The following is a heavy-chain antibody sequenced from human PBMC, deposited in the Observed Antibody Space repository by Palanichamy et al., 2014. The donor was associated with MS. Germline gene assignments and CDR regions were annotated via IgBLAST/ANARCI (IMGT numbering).Heavy chain of an antibody. J-gene: IGHJ4*02. Sequence: EVQVVESGGGLIQPGGSLRLSCAASGFTVSSTYMSWVRQAPGKGLEWVSIIYSGGSTKYADSVKGRFTISRDNSKNTLYLQMNYLRAEDTAVYYRARGLNYYDSSGYYWIWGQGTLVTVSS. CDR3: ARGLNYYDSSGYYWI. V-gene: IGHV3-53*01. CDR2: IYSGGST. D-gene: IGHD3-22*01. CDR1: GFTVSSTY.